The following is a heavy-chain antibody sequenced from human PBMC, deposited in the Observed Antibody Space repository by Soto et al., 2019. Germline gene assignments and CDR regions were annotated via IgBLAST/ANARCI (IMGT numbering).Heavy chain of an antibody. J-gene: IGHJ4*02. V-gene: IGHV3-23*01. D-gene: IGHD3-3*01. CDR3: AKLVSRRFGVVTESPLDY. CDR2: ISGSGGST. CDR1: GFTFSSYA. Sequence: GGSLRLSCAASGFTFSSYAMSWVRQAPGKGLEWVSAISGSGGSTYYADSVEGRFTISRDNSKNTLYLQMNSLRAEDTAVYYCAKLVSRRFGVVTESPLDYWDQGTLVTSPQ.